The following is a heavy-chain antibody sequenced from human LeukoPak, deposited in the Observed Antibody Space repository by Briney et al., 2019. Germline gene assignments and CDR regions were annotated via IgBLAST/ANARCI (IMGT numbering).Heavy chain of an antibody. CDR3: AKDSRPLYGRTSGTGIDY. V-gene: IGHV3-23*01. J-gene: IGHJ4*02. CDR1: GFTFSSDA. D-gene: IGHD2-2*02. CDR2: ISGSGGST. Sequence: PGGSLRLSCAASGFTFSSDAMSWVRQAPGKGLEWVSAISGSGGSTYYADSVKGRFTISRDNSKNTLYLQMNSLRAEDTAVYYCAKDSRPLYGRTSGTGIDYWGQGTLVTVSS.